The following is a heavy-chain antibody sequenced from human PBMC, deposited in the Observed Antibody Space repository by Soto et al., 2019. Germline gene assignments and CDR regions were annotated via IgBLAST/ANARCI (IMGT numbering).Heavy chain of an antibody. CDR2: MTPTRGGT. J-gene: IGHJ5*02. V-gene: IGHV1-2*02. D-gene: IGHD3-10*01. Sequence: ASVKVSCKASGYTVTNYYMHWVRQAPGPGLEWMGWMTPTRGGTKYAQAFQDRVNMTRDASSSRAYMEVTSRRHGDTAVYCCARSDDSNYYPLDLWGPATLGTVS. CDR1: GYTVTNYY. CDR3: ARSDDSNYYPLDL.